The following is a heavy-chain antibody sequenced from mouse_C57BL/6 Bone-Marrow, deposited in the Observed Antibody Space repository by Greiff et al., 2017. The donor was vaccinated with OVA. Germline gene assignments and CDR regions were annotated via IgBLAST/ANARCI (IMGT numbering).Heavy chain of an antibody. D-gene: IGHD4-1*01. CDR3: AREDWDPYYYAMDY. CDR2: INPYNGGT. Sequence: VQLQQSGPVLVKPGASVKMSCKASGYTFTDYYMNWVKQSHGKSLEWIGVINPYNGGTSYNQKFKGKATLTVDKSSSTAYMELNSLTSEDSAVYSCAREDWDPYYYAMDYWGQGTSVTVSS. CDR1: GYTFTDYY. V-gene: IGHV1-19*01. J-gene: IGHJ4*01.